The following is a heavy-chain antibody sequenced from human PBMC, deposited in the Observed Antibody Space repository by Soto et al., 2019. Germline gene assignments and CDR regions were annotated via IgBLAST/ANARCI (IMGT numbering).Heavy chain of an antibody. J-gene: IGHJ4*02. CDR1: GYSISSGYY. D-gene: IGHD3-16*02. Sequence: SETLSLTCAVSGYSISSGYYWGWIRQPPGKGLEWIGSIYHSGSTYYNPSLKSRVTISVDTSKNQFSLKLSSVTAADTAVYYCASGNDYVWGSYRMGVDFDYWGQGXLVTVYS. CDR3: ASGNDYVWGSYRMGVDFDY. CDR2: IYHSGST. V-gene: IGHV4-38-2*01.